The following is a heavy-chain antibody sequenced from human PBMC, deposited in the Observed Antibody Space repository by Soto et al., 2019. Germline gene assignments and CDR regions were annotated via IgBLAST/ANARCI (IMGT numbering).Heavy chain of an antibody. CDR2: IYPGDSDT. CDR1: FVSFC. CDR3: AKPNYYVSSGYAVFDI. J-gene: IGHJ3*02. Sequence: FVSFCVGWISQIHRKGLEWMGIIYPGDSDTRYSPSFQGQVTISADKSISTAYLQWSSLKASDTAMYYCAKPNYYVSSGYAVFDIWGQGTMVTVSS. V-gene: IGHV5-51*01. D-gene: IGHD3-22*01.